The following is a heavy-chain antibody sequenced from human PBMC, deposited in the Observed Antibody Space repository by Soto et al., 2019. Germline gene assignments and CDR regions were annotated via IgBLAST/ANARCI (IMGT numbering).Heavy chain of an antibody. CDR2: IYYSGSV. CDR1: GGSRTSGSFV. Sequence: EALSVTSTGPGGSRTSGSFVWGWVRHSPGKGLEWIGSIYYSGSVFYNPSLESRVTISADVSRDQFSLKLTSVTAADTAVYYGARHGTALTAVNWFVSWGHGTLVTVS. J-gene: IGHJ5*01. D-gene: IGHD2-21*02. CDR3: ARHGTALTAVNWFVS. V-gene: IGHV4-39*01.